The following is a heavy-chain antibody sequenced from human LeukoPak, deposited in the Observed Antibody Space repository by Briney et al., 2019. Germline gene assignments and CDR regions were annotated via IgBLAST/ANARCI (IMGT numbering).Heavy chain of an antibody. J-gene: IGHJ6*02. CDR3: ARGGYYAMDV. CDR1: GFTFSNYL. CDR2: IKKDGSSK. Sequence: GGSLRLSCVGSGFTFSNYLMSWVRQAPGEGLEWVANIKKDGSSKNYVDSVKGRFTISRDNSQNTLYLQMNRLRGEDTAVYYCARGGYYAMDVWGQGTTVTVSS. V-gene: IGHV3-7*01.